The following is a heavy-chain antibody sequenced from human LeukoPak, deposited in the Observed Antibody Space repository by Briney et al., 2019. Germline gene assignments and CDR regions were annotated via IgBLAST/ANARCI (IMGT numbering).Heavy chain of an antibody. CDR1: GFTFSHFW. Sequence: GGSLRLSCAASGFTFSHFWMSWVRQAPGKGLEWVAYIKKTGSETYYVDSVKGRFTIIRDNTRNSLFLQMYSLRAEDTAVYFCAREDGYCSGGNCYSYFDSWGQGTLVTVSS. V-gene: IGHV3-7*01. D-gene: IGHD2-15*01. CDR2: IKKTGSET. J-gene: IGHJ4*02. CDR3: AREDGYCSGGNCYSYFDS.